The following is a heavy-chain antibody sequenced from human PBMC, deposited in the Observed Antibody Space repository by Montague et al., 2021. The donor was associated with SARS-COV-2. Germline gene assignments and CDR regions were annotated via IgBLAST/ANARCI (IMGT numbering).Heavy chain of an antibody. V-gene: IGHV3-21*01. J-gene: IGHJ4*02. D-gene: IGHD3-16*01. CDR1: GFTFSRNS. CDR3: AGGGEIDVWAPFGH. Sequence: SLRLSCATSGFTFSRNSMNWVRQAPGKGLEWVSTISSDTLHTFNAESVKGRFTISRDNAKNELYLQMNSLRAEDMAVYYCAGGGEIDVWAPFGHWGQGTLVTVSS. CDR2: ISSDTLHT.